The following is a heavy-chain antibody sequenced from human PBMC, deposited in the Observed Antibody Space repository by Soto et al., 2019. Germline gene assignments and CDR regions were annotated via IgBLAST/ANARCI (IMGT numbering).Heavy chain of an antibody. Sequence: EVQLVESGGVVVQPGGSLRLSCAASGFTFDDYTMHWVRQAPGKGLEWVSLISWDGGSTYYADSVKGRFTISRDNSKNSLYLQMNSLRTEDTALYYCAKDMEVAGTGGYYFDYWGQGTLVTVSS. CDR2: ISWDGGST. D-gene: IGHD6-19*01. CDR3: AKDMEVAGTGGYYFDY. V-gene: IGHV3-43*01. CDR1: GFTFDDYT. J-gene: IGHJ4*02.